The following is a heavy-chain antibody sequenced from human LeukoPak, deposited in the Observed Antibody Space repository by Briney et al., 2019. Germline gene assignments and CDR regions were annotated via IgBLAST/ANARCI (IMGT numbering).Heavy chain of an antibody. D-gene: IGHD2-2*02. J-gene: IGHJ4*02. Sequence: GGSLRLSCAASGFTFSSYAMSWVRQAPGKGLEWVSAISGSGGSTYYADSVKGRFTISRDNSKSTMFLQMNSLRAEDTAVYFCAKAVGACSGSTCFTWDYWGQGSLVTVSS. V-gene: IGHV3-23*01. CDR2: ISGSGGST. CDR3: AKAVGACSGSTCFTWDY. CDR1: GFTFSSYA.